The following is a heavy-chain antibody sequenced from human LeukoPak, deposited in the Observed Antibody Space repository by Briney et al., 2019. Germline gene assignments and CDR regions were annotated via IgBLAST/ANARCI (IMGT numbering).Heavy chain of an antibody. J-gene: IGHJ4*02. V-gene: IGHV4-39*06. CDR2: IYYSGST. Sequence: SETLSLTCTVSGGSISSSSYYWGWIRQPPGKGLEWIGSIYYSGSTYYNPSLKSRVTISVDTSKNQFPLKLSSVTAADTAVYYCASGYCTNGVCPIDYWGQGTLVTVSS. CDR3: ASGYCTNGVCPIDY. CDR1: GGSISSSSYY. D-gene: IGHD2-8*01.